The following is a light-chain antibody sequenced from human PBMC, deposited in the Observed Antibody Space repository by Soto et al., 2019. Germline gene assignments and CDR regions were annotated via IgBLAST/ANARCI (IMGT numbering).Light chain of an antibody. CDR2: KES. Sequence: ESQMTHSPSTLSASVRDRVTITCRASKIISSRLNWYQQTPGKAPKFMIYKESNLEVRVTLRFSGSGSGKEFTLTIRSLQPDDFATYYCQQYNSYSLTFWGGCKVDIK. CDR1: KIISSR. J-gene: IGKJ4*01. V-gene: IGKV1-5*03. CDR3: QQYNSYSLT.